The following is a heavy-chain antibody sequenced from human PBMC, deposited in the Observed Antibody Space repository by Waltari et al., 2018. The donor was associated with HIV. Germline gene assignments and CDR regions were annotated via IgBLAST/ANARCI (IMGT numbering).Heavy chain of an antibody. CDR2: IKQDGSDK. CDR3: ARDWITSGRLDTFDI. D-gene: IGHD6-19*01. CDR1: GFTFTRYW. Sequence: EVQLVESGGGLVQPGGSLSLSCAASGFTFTRYWMTWVPPAQGKGLEWVANIKQDGSDKYYVDSVKGRFTISRDNAKNSLYLQMNSLRAEDTAVYYCARDWITSGRLDTFDIWGQGTMVTVSS. V-gene: IGHV3-7*01. J-gene: IGHJ3*02.